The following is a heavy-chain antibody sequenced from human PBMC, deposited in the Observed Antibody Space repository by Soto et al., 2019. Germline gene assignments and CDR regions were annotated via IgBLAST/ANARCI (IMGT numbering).Heavy chain of an antibody. J-gene: IGHJ6*02. CDR1: GGTFSSYA. CDR2: IIPIFGTA. CDR3: ARGYYDFWSGYFFMDYYYGMDV. D-gene: IGHD3-3*01. V-gene: IGHV1-69*01. Sequence: QVQLVQSGAEVKKPGSSVKLSCKASGGTFSSYAISWVRQAPGQGLEWMGGIIPIFGTANYAQKFQGRVTITADESTSTAYMELSSLRSEDTAVYYCARGYYDFWSGYFFMDYYYGMDVWGQGTTVTVSS.